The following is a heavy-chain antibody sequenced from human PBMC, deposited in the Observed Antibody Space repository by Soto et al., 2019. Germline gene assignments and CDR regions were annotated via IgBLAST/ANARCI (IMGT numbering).Heavy chain of an antibody. CDR3: ARDKGDNWTPGALDI. D-gene: IGHD1-20*01. V-gene: IGHV1-2*02. CDR2: INPKDGGT. CDR1: GYSFTGYS. Sequence: GASVKVSCKASGYSFTGYSMHWVRQAPGQGLEWMGWINPKDGGTNYARKFQGRVTMIRDTSMSTVYMELSNLKSDDTAVYYCARDKGDNWTPGALDIWGQGTMVTVSS. J-gene: IGHJ3*02.